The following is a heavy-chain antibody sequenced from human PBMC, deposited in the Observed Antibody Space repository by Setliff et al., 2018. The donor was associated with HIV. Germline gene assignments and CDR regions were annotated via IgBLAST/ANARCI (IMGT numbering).Heavy chain of an antibody. V-gene: IGHV3-66*01. CDR2: IYSDDYT. CDR3: ATLARFAPDY. CDR1: GFNFNTYS. J-gene: IGHJ4*02. Sequence: GGSLRLSCAASGFNFNTYSMSWVRQAPGKGLEWVSIIYSDDYTKYADSLKGRFTISRDTSKNTLYLQMNSLRAEDTAIYSCATLARFAPDYWSQGTQVTVSS.